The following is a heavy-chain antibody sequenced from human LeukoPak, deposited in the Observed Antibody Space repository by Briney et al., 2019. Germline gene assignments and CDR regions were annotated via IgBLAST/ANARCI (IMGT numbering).Heavy chain of an antibody. D-gene: IGHD3-10*01. J-gene: IGHJ4*02. CDR3: ATSRYGSGSYYPFDY. V-gene: IGHV1-2*02. Sequence: ASVKVSCKASGYVFTGYYIHWVGQAPGQGLEWMGWINPNSGGTNYAQKFQGRVTMTRDTSISTAYMELSRLRSDDTAVYYCATSRYGSGSYYPFDYWGQGTLVTVSS. CDR2: INPNSGGT. CDR1: GYVFTGYY.